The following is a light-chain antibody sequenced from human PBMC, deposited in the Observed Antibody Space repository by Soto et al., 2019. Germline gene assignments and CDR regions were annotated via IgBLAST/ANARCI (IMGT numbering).Light chain of an antibody. V-gene: IGKV3-11*01. CDR1: QSVSSY. CDR3: LQRSNWAPFT. Sequence: EIVLTQSPATLSLSPGERATLSCRARQSVSSYLAWYQQKPGQAPRLLIYDASSRATGIPVRFSGSGSGTVFTLSISSLEPVYFAVYYCLQRSNWAPFTFGGGTKVEIK. CDR2: DAS. J-gene: IGKJ4*01.